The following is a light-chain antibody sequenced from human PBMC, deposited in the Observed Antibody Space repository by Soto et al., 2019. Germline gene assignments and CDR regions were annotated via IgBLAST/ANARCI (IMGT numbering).Light chain of an antibody. CDR3: MQALQSPLT. V-gene: IGKV2-28*01. J-gene: IGKJ4*01. CDR2: LGS. Sequence: DIVMTQSPLSLPVTPGEPASISCRSSQSLLHSNGYNYLDWYLQKPGQSPQLLIYLGSNRASGAPDRFSGSGSGTDFTLKISSMEAEDVGVYYCMQALQSPLTFGGGTKVEIK. CDR1: QSLLHSNGYNY.